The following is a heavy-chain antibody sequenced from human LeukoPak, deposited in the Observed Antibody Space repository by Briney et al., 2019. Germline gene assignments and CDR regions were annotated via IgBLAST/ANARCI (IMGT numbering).Heavy chain of an antibody. J-gene: IGHJ4*02. CDR3: ARTPPDYGIDY. CDR2: MSPNSGNT. D-gene: IGHD4-17*01. CDR1: GYTFTGYY. V-gene: IGHV1-8*02. Sequence: ASVKVSCKASGYTFTGYYMHWVRQAPGQGLEWMGWMSPNSGNTGYAQKFQGRITMTKSTSMSTAYMELSDLESEDTAVYYCARTPPDYGIDYWGQGTLVTVSS.